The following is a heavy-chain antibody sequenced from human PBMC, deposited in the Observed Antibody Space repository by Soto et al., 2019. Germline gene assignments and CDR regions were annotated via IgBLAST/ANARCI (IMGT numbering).Heavy chain of an antibody. CDR3: ARDFGRLDP. D-gene: IGHD3-10*01. CDR2: ISAYNGNT. J-gene: IGHJ5*02. CDR1: GYTFNSYA. V-gene: IGHV1-18*01. Sequence: QVQLVQSGAEVKKPGASVNISCKASGYTFNSYAFSWVRQAPGQGLEWMGWISAYNGNTAYAQSLQGRVTMTTDTSTRTAYMELRSLRSDDTAVYYCARDFGRLDPWGQGTLVNVSS.